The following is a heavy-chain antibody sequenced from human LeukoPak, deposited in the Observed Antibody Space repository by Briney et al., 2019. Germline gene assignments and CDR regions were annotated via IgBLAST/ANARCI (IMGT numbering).Heavy chain of an antibody. J-gene: IGHJ4*02. D-gene: IGHD3-22*01. Sequence: GGALRLSCAASGVSFSRYSTKWVRPTLGEGRGWVSDIVGSGGRTYYTDSVKGRFTISRDNFRRTLYLQMNSLRAEGTAIYYTAKDPTDFDSRGQAYFDYWGQGTLVTVSS. CDR3: AKDPTDFDSRGQAYFDY. CDR1: GVSFSRYS. CDR2: IVGSGGRT. V-gene: IGHV3-23*01.